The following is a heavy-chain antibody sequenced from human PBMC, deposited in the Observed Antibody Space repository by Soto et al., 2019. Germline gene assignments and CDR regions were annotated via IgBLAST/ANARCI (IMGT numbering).Heavy chain of an antibody. Sequence: GGSLRLSCAASGFTFSSYWMSWVRQAPGKGLEWVANIKQDGSEKYYVDSVKGRFTISRDNAKNSLYLQMNSLRAEDTAVYYCASEELEDSYYSDYWGQGTLVTVSS. CDR3: ASEELEDSYYSDY. CDR2: IKQDGSEK. CDR1: GFTFSSYW. J-gene: IGHJ4*02. D-gene: IGHD1-1*01. V-gene: IGHV3-7*01.